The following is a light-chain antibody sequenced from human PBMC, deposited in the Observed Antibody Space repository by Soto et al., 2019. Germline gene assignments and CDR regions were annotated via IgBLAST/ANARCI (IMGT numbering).Light chain of an antibody. CDR1: QGISSY. Sequence: IQLTQSPSSLSASVGDRVTITCRASQGISSYLAWFQQKPGKAPKLLIYAASTLQSGVPSRFSGSGSGTDFTLNISSLQPDDFATYYCQQLNSYPLTFRGGTKVEI. V-gene: IGKV1-9*01. J-gene: IGKJ4*01. CDR3: QQLNSYPLT. CDR2: AAS.